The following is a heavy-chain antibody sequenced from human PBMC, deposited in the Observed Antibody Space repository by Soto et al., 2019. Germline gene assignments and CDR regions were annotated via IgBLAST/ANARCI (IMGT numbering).Heavy chain of an antibody. J-gene: IGHJ3*02. CDR2: IYSGGST. V-gene: IGHV3-66*01. D-gene: IGHD3-22*01. CDR1: GFTVSSNY. CDR3: AGGYSYDSSGYYYAFDI. Sequence: GGSLRLSCAASGFTVSSNYMSWVRQAPGKGLEWVSVIYSGGSTYYADSVKGRFTISRHNSKNTLYLQMNSLRAEDTAVYYCAGGYSYDSSGYYYAFDIWGQGTMVTVSS.